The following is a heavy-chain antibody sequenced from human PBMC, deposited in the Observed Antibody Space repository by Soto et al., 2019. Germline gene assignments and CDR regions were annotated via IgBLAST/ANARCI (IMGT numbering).Heavy chain of an antibody. J-gene: IGHJ4*01. Sequence: ASVKVSCTASGGTFSSYAISWVRQAPGQGLEWMGGIIPIFGTANYAQKFQGRVTITADESTSTAYMELSSLRSEDTGVYYCTTDSRTTLPEIRFDYWGHGTQVTVSS. CDR1: GGTFSSYA. D-gene: IGHD1-26*01. CDR3: TTDSRTTLPEIRFDY. CDR2: IIPIFGTA. V-gene: IGHV1-69*13.